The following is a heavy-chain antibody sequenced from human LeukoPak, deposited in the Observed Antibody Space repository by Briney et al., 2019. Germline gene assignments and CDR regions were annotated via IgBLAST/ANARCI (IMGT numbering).Heavy chain of an antibody. CDR2: MYYSGSS. CDR3: ARGPGSGWSGGGFDI. CDR1: GGSFNSYY. V-gene: IGHV4-59*01. J-gene: IGHJ3*02. D-gene: IGHD6-19*01. Sequence: SSETLSLTCTVSGGSFNSYYWSWIRQPTGKGLEWIGYMYYSGSSNSHPSLKSRVTKSGDTSKTQFSMKLSFVTAADTAVYYCARGPGSGWSGGGFDIWGQGTMVTVSS.